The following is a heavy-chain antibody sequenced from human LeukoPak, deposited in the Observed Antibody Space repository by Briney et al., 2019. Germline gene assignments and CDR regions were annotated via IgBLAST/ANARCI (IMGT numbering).Heavy chain of an antibody. D-gene: IGHD3-22*01. CDR2: VTGSGGST. J-gene: IGHJ4*02. CDR3: AKGGRSSGYYYLVDY. V-gene: IGHV3-23*01. Sequence: GGSLRLSCAASGFTFSTYAMSWVRQAPGKGLEWVSTVTGSGGSTYYADSVKGRFTISRDNSKNTLYLQMNSLRAEDTAIYYCAKGGRSSGYYYLVDYWGQGTLVTVSS. CDR1: GFTFSTYA.